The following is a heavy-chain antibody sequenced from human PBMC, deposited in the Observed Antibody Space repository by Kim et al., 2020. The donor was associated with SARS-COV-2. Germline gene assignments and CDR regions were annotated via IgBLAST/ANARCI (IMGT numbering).Heavy chain of an antibody. V-gene: IGHV1-18*01. Sequence: NYAKERQARGTMTTDTSTGTAYMELRSLRSDDTAVYYCARGSGGPNWFDPWGQGTLVTVSS. CDR3: ARGSGGPNWFDP. J-gene: IGHJ5*02.